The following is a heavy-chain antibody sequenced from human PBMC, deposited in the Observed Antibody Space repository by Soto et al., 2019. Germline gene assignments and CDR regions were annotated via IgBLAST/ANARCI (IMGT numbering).Heavy chain of an antibody. D-gene: IGHD3-3*01. CDR1: GYTLTELS. V-gene: IGHV1-24*01. CDR3: AGCDVRIFGVVIEHWLDP. CDR2: FDPEDGET. Sequence: ASVKVSCKVSGYTLTELSMHWVRQAPGKGLEWMGGFDPEDGETIYAQKFQGRVTMTEDTSTDTAYMELSSLRSEDTAVYYCAGCDVRIFGVVIEHWLDPWGKGNLVTFSS. J-gene: IGHJ5*02.